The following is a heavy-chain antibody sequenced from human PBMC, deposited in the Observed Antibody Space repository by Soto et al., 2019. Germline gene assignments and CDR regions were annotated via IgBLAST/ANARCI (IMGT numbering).Heavy chain of an antibody. CDR2: IYWNDDK. Sequence: SGPTLVNPTQTLTLTCTFSGFSLSTSGVGVGWIRQPPGKALEWLTLIYWNDDKRYSPSLKSRLTITKDTSKNQVVLTMTNMDPVDTATYCCAHRPSGWYLFDYWGQGTLVTVSS. D-gene: IGHD6-19*01. CDR1: GFSLSTSGVG. J-gene: IGHJ4*02. V-gene: IGHV2-5*01. CDR3: AHRPSGWYLFDY.